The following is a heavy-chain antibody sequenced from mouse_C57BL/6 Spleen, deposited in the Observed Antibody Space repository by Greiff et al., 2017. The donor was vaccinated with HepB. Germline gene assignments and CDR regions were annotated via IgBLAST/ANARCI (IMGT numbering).Heavy chain of an antibody. CDR2: ISNGGGST. CDR3: ARRIYYGKDAMDY. D-gene: IGHD2-1*01. J-gene: IGHJ4*01. CDR1: GFTFSDYY. V-gene: IGHV5-12*01. Sequence: EVQLVESGGGLVQPGGSLKLSCAASGFTFSDYYMYWVRQTPEKRLEWVAYISNGGGSTYYPDTVKGRFTISRDNAKTTLYLQMSRLKSEDTAMYYCARRIYYGKDAMDYWGQGTSVTVSS.